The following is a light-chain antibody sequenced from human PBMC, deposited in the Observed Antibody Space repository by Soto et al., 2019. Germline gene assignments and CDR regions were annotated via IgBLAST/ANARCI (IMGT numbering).Light chain of an antibody. J-gene: IGKJ1*01. V-gene: IGKV2-28*01. CDR3: MQPLQSWT. CDR1: QSLLHSNGYNY. Sequence: DIVMTQSPLSLPVTPGEPASISCRSSQSLLHSNGYNYLHWYLQKPGQSPQLLIYLGSNRASGVPDRFSGSGSGTDFTLKISRVEAEDVGVYYCMQPLQSWTFGQGTKVEIK. CDR2: LGS.